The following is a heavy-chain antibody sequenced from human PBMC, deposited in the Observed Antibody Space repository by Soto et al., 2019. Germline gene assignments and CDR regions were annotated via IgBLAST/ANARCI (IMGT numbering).Heavy chain of an antibody. CDR1: GYTFTSYD. J-gene: IGHJ5*02. D-gene: IGHD6-13*01. CDR2: MNPNSGNT. V-gene: IGHV1-8*01. CDR3: ARALSYSSNWDGLVGP. Sequence: QVQLVQSGAEVKKPGASVKVSCKASGYTFTSYDINWVRQATGQGLEWMGWMNPNSGNTGYAQKFPGRVTMTRNHSISKAYLELDRLRSGDPAVLYCARALSYSSNWDGLVGPWGQGNLVTVPS.